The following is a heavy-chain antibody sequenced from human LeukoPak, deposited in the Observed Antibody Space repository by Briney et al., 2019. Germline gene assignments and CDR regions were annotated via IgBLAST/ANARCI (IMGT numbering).Heavy chain of an antibody. V-gene: IGHV3-23*01. D-gene: IGHD3-3*01. CDR2: ISGSGGST. J-gene: IGHJ4*02. CDR1: GFTFSSYA. Sequence: PGGSLRLSCAASGFTFSSYAMSWVRQAPGKGLEWVSAISGSGGSTYYADSVKGRFTISRDNSKNTLYLQMNSLRAEDAAVYYCAKDGFLEWLFIDWGQGTLVTVSS. CDR3: AKDGFLEWLFID.